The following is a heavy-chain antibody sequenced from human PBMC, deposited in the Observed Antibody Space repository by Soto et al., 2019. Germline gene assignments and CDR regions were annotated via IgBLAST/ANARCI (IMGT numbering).Heavy chain of an antibody. CDR2: INHSGST. D-gene: IGHD4-4*01. CDR1: GGSFSGYY. J-gene: IGHJ6*03. V-gene: IGHV4-34*01. Sequence: SETLSLTCAVYGGSFSGYYWSWIRQPPGKGLEWIGEINHSGSTNYNPSLKSRVTISVDTSKNQFSLKLSSVTAADTAVYYCAREFVNTVNYYYYMDVWCKGITVTVS. CDR3: AREFVNTVNYYYYMDV.